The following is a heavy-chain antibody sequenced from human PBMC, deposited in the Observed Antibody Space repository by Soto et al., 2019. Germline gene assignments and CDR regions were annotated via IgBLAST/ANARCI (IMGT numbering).Heavy chain of an antibody. Sequence: GESLKISCAASGFTFSSYDMHWVRQATGKGLEWVSAIGTAGDTYYPGSVKGRFTISRENAKNSLYLQMNSLRAGDTAVYYCARAAGKGRDYYYYYMDVWGKGTTVTVSS. CDR3: ARAAGKGRDYYYYYMDV. CDR1: GFTFSSYD. V-gene: IGHV3-13*01. J-gene: IGHJ6*03. CDR2: IGTAGDT. D-gene: IGHD6-13*01.